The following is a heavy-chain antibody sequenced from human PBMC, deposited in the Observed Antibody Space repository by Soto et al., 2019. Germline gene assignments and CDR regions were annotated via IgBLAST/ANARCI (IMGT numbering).Heavy chain of an antibody. CDR1: GGSISSSSYY. D-gene: IGHD1-26*01. Sequence: TLSLTCTVSGGSISSSSYYWGWIRQPPGKGLEWIGSIYYSGSTYYNPSLKSRVTISVDTSKNQFSLKLSSVTAADTAVYYCARQFLWELRPDAFDIWGQGTMVT. CDR3: ARQFLWELRPDAFDI. J-gene: IGHJ3*02. CDR2: IYYSGST. V-gene: IGHV4-39*01.